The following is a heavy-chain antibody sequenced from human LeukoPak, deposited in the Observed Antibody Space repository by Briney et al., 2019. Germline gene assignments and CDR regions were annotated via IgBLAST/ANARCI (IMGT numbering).Heavy chain of an antibody. CDR2: ISGSGGST. CDR1: GFTFSSYA. Sequence: GGSLRLSCAASGFTFSSYAMSWVRQAPGKGLEWVSAISGSGGSTYYADSVKGRFTISRDNSKNTLYLQLNSRRAEDTAGYYCAIGTETYYFGSGLFLCPKGRSDSLIDGWGQG. CDR3: AIGTETYYFGSGLFLCPKGRSDSLIDG. J-gene: IGHJ6*01. V-gene: IGHV3-23*01. D-gene: IGHD3-10*01.